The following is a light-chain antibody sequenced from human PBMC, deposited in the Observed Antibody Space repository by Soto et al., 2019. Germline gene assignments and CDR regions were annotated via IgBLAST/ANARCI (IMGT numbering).Light chain of an antibody. CDR1: QSITDW. CDR3: QYWDDYSWT. CDR2: KAS. J-gene: IGKJ1*01. Sequence: DIQMTQSPSTLSASVGDRVTITCRASQSITDWLAWYQQKPGKAPKFLIYKASNLEGGVPSRFSGSGSGTEFHLTISSVKPDDFATYYCQYWDDYSWTFGQGTKVEIK. V-gene: IGKV1-5*03.